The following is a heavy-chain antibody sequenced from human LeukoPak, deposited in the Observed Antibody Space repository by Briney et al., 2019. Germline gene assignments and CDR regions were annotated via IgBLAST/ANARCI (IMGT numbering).Heavy chain of an antibody. J-gene: IGHJ4*02. V-gene: IGHV3-30*02. CDR2: TRYDESKT. Sequence: GGSLRLSCAASGFTFSNNGMHWVRQPPGKGLEWVAFTRYDESKTFYGDSVRGRFTISRDNSKNTLYLQMNSLTTDDSAFYYCAKARYSGSPALDFWGQGTLVTVSS. CDR1: GFTFSNNG. CDR3: AKARYSGSPALDF. D-gene: IGHD1-26*01.